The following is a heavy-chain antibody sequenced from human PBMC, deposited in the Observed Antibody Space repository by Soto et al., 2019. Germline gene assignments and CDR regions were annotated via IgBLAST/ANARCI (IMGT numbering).Heavy chain of an antibody. D-gene: IGHD3-10*01. J-gene: IGHJ4*02. V-gene: IGHV1-3*01. CDR3: AREGQFDYYGSGSYAL. CDR2: INAGNGNT. CDR1: GYTFTSYA. Sequence: ASVKVSCKASGYTFTSYAMHWVRQAPGQRLEWMGWINAGNGNTKYSQKFQGRVTITRDTSASTAHMELSSLRSEDTAVYYCAREGQFDYYGSGSYALWGQGTLVTVSS.